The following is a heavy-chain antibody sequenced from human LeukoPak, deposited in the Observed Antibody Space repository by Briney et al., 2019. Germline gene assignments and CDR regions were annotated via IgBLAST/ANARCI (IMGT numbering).Heavy chain of an antibody. J-gene: IGHJ4*02. CDR2: IYSGGST. CDR1: GFTVSSNY. CDR3: ASFSVWGPGTPIDY. V-gene: IGHV3-66*02. Sequence: GGSLRLSCAASGFTVSSNYMSWVRQAPGKGLEWVSVIYSGGSTYYADSVKGRFTISRDNSKNTLYLQMNSLRAEDTTVYYCASFSVWGPGTPIDYWGQGTLVTVSS. D-gene: IGHD3-16*01.